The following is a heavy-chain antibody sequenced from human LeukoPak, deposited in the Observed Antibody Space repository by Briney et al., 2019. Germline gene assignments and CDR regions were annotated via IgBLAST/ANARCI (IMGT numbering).Heavy chain of an antibody. CDR1: GYTFTGYY. V-gene: IGHV1-2*04. Sequence: ASVKVSCKASGYTFTGYYMHWVRQAPGQGLEWMGWINPNSGGTNYAQKFRGWVTMTRDTSISTAYMELSRLRSDATAVYYCARDLGAGGIRFGGIIAFDYWGQGSLVTVSS. D-gene: IGHD3-16*02. CDR2: INPNSGGT. CDR3: ARDLGAGGIRFGGIIAFDY. J-gene: IGHJ4*02.